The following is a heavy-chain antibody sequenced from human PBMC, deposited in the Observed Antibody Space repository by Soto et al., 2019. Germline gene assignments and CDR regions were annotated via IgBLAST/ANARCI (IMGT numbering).Heavy chain of an antibody. CDR3: ARERYQVISDGMDV. V-gene: IGHV1-3*01. CDR2: INAGNGNT. D-gene: IGHD2-2*01. J-gene: IGHJ6*02. Sequence: GASVKVSCKASGYTFTSYAMHWVRQAPGQRLEWMGWINAGNGNTKYSQKFQGRVTLSRDTSINTAYLELSRLRFDDAAVYFCARERYQVISDGMDVWGQGTTVTVSS. CDR1: GYTFTSYA.